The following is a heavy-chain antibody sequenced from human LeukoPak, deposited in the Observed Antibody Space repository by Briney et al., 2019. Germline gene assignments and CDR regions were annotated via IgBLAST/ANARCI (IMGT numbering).Heavy chain of an antibody. CDR3: ARDHSAVAGTIDDAFDI. CDR2: ISAYSGDT. Sequence: GASVKVSCTASGYTFTSYGISWVRQAPGQGLEWMGWISAYSGDTNYAQKFQGRVTMTRDTSTSTVYMELSSLRSEDTAVYYCARDHSAVAGTIDDAFDIWGQGTMVTVSS. V-gene: IGHV1-18*01. D-gene: IGHD6-19*01. J-gene: IGHJ3*02. CDR1: GYTFTSYG.